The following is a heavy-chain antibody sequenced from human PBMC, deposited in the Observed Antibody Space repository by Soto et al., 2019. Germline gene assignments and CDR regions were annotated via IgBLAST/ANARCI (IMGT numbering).Heavy chain of an antibody. J-gene: IGHJ3*02. V-gene: IGHV3-21*01. Sequence: GGSLRLSCAASGFTFSSYSMNWVRQAPGKGLEWVSSISSSSSYIYYADSVKGRFTISRDNAKNSLYLQMNSLRAEDTAVYYCARGTQPRRIRSYSKDTIFGVGDAFDIWGQGTMVTASS. CDR3: ARGTQPRRIRSYSKDTIFGVGDAFDI. D-gene: IGHD3-3*01. CDR1: GFTFSSYS. CDR2: ISSSSSYI.